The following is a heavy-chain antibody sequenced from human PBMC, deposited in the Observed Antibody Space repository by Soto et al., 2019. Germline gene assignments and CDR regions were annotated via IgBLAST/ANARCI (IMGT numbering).Heavy chain of an antibody. V-gene: IGHV1-18*01. CDR3: ARRLLYYDYGDYVWFDP. D-gene: IGHD4-17*01. CDR2: ISAYNGNT. J-gene: IGHJ5*02. Sequence: ASVKVSCKASGYTFTSYGISWVRQAPGQGLEWMGWISAYNGNTNYAQKLQGRVTMTTDTSTSTAYMELRSLRSDDTAVYYCARRLLYYDYGDYVWFDPWGQGTLVTVSS. CDR1: GYTFTSYG.